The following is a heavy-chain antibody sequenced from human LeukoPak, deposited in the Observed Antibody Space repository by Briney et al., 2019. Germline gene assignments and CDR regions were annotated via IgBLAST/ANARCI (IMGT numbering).Heavy chain of an antibody. CDR3: ARCSGGSCHVLYY. CDR1: GFTFSDYY. CDR2: ISSSGSTI. V-gene: IGHV3-11*01. J-gene: IGHJ4*02. D-gene: IGHD2-15*01. Sequence: GGSLRLSCAASGFTFSDYYMSWIRQAPGKGLEWVSYISSSGSTIKYADSVKGRFTISRDNAKNSLYLQMNTMRAEDTAVYYCARCSGGSCHVLYYWGQGTLVTVSS.